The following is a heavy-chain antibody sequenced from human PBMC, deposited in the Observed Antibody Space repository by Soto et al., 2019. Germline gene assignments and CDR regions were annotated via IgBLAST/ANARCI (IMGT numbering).Heavy chain of an antibody. J-gene: IGHJ4*02. CDR3: AKDGADSGSYMDY. V-gene: IGHV3-23*01. CDR1: GFTFSYYA. D-gene: IGHD3-10*01. CDR2: ISGSGGST. Sequence: EVQLLESGGGLVQPGESLRLSCAASGFTFSYYAMSWVRQAPGKGLEWVSAISGSGGSTYYADSVKGRFTISRDNSKNTLYLQMNSLRVEDTAVYYGAKDGADSGSYMDYWGQGTLVTVSP.